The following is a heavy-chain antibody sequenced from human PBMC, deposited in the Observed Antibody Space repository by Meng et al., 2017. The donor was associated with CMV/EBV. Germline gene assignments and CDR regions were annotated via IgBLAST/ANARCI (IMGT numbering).Heavy chain of an antibody. D-gene: IGHD2-21*01. V-gene: IGHV3-53*05. J-gene: IGHJ6*02. Sequence: GGSLRLSCAASGFTVSSNYMSWVRQAPGKGLEWVSVIYSGGSTYYADSVKGRFTISRDNAKNQFSLKLSSVTAADTAVYYCARGSYCGGDCPNYYYYYGMDVWGQGTTVTVSS. CDR1: GFTVSSNY. CDR3: ARGSYCGGDCPNYYYYYGMDV. CDR2: IYSGGST.